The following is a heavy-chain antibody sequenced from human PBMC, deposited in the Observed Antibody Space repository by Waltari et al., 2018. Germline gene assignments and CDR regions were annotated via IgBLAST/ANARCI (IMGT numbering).Heavy chain of an antibody. Sequence: QVQLQESGPGLVKPSETLSLTCTVSGGSISSYYWSWIRQPPGKGLEWIGYNYYSGSTNYNPSLKSRVTISVDTSKNQFSLKLSSVTAADTAVYYCARVSGLRRLSTFEIWGQGTMVTVSS. D-gene: IGHD5-12*01. CDR1: GGSISSYY. CDR3: ARVSGLRRLSTFEI. J-gene: IGHJ3*02. V-gene: IGHV4-59*01. CDR2: NYYSGST.